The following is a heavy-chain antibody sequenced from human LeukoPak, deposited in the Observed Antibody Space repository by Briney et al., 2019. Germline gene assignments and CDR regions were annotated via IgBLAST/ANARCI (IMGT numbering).Heavy chain of an antibody. J-gene: IGHJ4*02. Sequence: PGGSLRLSCAASGFTFSNYEIKWVRQAPGKGLEWVSYISSSGSTTYYTDSVKGRFTIYRDNAKNSLSLQMNVGTAEDTAVYYCARGVPARRFDYWGQGTLVTVSS. V-gene: IGHV3-48*03. CDR2: ISSSGSTT. CDR1: GFTFSNYE. CDR3: ARGVPARRFDY.